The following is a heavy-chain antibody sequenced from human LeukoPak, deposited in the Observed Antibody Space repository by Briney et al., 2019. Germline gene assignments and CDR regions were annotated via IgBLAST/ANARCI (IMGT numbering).Heavy chain of an antibody. J-gene: IGHJ4*02. CDR1: GGSISTYY. CDR3: ARENSNSWYLDY. Sequence: SETLSLTCTVSGGSISTYYWSWIRQPPGKGLEWIGYIYNSGSTNYNPSLKSRVTISVDTSKNQFSLKLSSVTAADTAVYYCARENSNSWYLDYWGQGTLVTASS. CDR2: IYNSGST. D-gene: IGHD6-13*01. V-gene: IGHV4-59*01.